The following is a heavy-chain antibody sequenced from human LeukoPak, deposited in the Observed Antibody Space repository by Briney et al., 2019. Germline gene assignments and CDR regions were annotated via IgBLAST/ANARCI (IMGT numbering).Heavy chain of an antibody. CDR2: VSHSGDT. V-gene: IGHV4-38-2*02. Sequence: PSETLSLTCTVSNDPISSDYFWAWIRQAPGKGLDDLGSVSHSGDTFYNPSLKTRVSISVDTSKNLFPLKLTSVTAADTAIYYCAREREYYYRDVWGKGTTVSVSS. J-gene: IGHJ6*03. CDR1: NDPISSDYF. CDR3: AREREYYYRDV.